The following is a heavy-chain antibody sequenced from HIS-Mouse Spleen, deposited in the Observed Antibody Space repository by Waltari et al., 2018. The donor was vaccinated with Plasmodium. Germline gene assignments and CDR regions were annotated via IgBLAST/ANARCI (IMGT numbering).Heavy chain of an antibody. D-gene: IGHD6-19*01. V-gene: IGHV3-33*01. CDR1: GFTFSSYG. Sequence: QVQLVESGGGVVQPGRSLRLSCAASGFTFSSYGMHWVRQAPGKGVEWVAVIWYDGSNKYYADSVKGRFTISRDNSKNTLYLQMNSLRAEDTAVYYCARDWADFDYWGQGTLVTVSS. CDR3: ARDWADFDY. CDR2: IWYDGSNK. J-gene: IGHJ4*02.